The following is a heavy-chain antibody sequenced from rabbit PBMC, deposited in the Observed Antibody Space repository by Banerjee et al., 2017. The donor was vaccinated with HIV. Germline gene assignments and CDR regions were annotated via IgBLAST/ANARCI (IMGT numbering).Heavy chain of an antibody. CDR3: ARDDSGDAWLYFNL. J-gene: IGHJ4*01. D-gene: IGHD6-1*01. Sequence: QSLEESGGDLVKPGASLTLTCTASGFSFSSSYYMCWVRQAPGKGLEWIACIYAGSSGSTYYASWAKGRFTISKTSSTTVTLQMTSLTAADTATYFCARDDSGDAWLYFNLWGPGTLVTVS. V-gene: IGHV1S40*01. CDR2: IYAGSSGST. CDR1: GFSFSSSYY.